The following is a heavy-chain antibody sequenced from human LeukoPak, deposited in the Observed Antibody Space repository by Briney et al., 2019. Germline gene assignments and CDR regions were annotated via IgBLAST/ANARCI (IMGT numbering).Heavy chain of an antibody. J-gene: IGHJ6*02. CDR2: IIPILGIA. V-gene: IGHV1-69*02. CDR3: ARGHQPPYYGMDV. Sequence: SVKVSSKASGGTFSSYTISWVRQAPGQGREWMGRIIPILGIANYAQKFQGRVTITADKSTSTAYMELSSLRSEDTAVFYCARGHQPPYYGMDVWGQGTTVTVSS. CDR1: GGTFSSYT.